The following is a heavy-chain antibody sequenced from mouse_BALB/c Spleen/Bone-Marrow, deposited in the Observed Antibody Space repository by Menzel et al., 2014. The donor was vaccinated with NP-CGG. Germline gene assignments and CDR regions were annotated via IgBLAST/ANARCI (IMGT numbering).Heavy chain of an antibody. V-gene: IGHV5-17*02. CDR1: GFTFSSFG. D-gene: IGHD4-1*01. CDR3: ARGGNWDDFDV. CDR2: ISSGSTAI. J-gene: IGHJ1*01. Sequence: VMLAESGGGLVQPGGSRKLSCAASGFTFSSFGMHWVRQAPEKGLEWVADISSGSTAICYADTVKGRFTTSRDNPKNALFLQMTRLRSEDAAMYYCARGGNWDDFDVWGAGTTVTVSS.